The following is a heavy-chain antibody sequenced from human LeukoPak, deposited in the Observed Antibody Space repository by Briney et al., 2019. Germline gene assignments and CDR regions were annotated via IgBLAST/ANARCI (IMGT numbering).Heavy chain of an antibody. CDR1: GYPFTGYY. D-gene: IGHD3-10*01. Sequence: ASVKVSCKASGYPFTGYYVHWVRQAPGHGLEWMGWVNPRNGGTHSAQKFQGRVSMTGDTSITTAYMELSSLASDDTAVYYCATGAQYGLRGVAYFYYMHVWGTGTTVTVSS. CDR3: ATGAQYGLRGVAYFYYMHV. CDR2: VNPRNGGT. J-gene: IGHJ6*03. V-gene: IGHV1-2*02.